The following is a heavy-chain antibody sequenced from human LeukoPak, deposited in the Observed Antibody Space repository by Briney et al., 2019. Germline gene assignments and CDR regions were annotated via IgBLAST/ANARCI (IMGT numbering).Heavy chain of an antibody. J-gene: IGHJ6*04. CDR2: ITVSGGNT. Sequence: GGSLRLSCAASGFTFSSNAMSWVRQAPGKGLEWVSGITVSGGNTYYADSVKGRFTISRDNSKNTLYLQMNSLRAEDTAVYYCAKRARANYGSGSYYYYYYGMDVWGKGTTVTVSS. CDR1: GFTFSSNA. CDR3: AKRARANYGSGSYYYYYYGMDV. D-gene: IGHD3-10*01. V-gene: IGHV3-23*01.